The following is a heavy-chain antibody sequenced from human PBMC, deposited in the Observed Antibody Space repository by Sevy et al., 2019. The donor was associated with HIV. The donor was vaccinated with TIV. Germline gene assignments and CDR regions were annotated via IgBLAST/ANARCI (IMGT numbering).Heavy chain of an antibody. J-gene: IGHJ4*02. V-gene: IGHV3-48*03. CDR1: GFNFSSHK. Sequence: GGSLRLSCAASGFNFSSHKMNWIRQAPGKGLEWVAYISDGGAVIHYADSVKGRFTISRDNSKNSLYLQMNSLRADDTAVYYCAKEGACGSGYYVDYWGQGTLVTVSS. CDR3: AKEGACGSGYYVDY. CDR2: ISDGGAVI. D-gene: IGHD3-3*01.